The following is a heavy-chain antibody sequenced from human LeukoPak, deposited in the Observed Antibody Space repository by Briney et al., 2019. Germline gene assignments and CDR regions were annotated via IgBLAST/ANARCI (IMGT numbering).Heavy chain of an antibody. J-gene: IGHJ4*02. CDR1: GYTFSSYD. CDR2: MNPKSGNT. D-gene: IGHD2-15*01. CDR3: ARVPRYCYGNVCSEGSGLDY. Sequence: ASVKVSCKASGYTFSSYDINWVRQAPGQGLEWMGWMNPKSGNTGYGQKFQGRVIMTGNTSINMVYMELDSLTSEDTAVYYCARVPRYCYGNVCSEGSGLDYWGQGTLLSVSS. V-gene: IGHV1-8*01.